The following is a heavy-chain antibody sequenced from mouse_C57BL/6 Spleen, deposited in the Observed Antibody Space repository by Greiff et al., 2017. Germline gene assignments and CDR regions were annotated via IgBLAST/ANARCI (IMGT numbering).Heavy chain of an antibody. D-gene: IGHD1-1*01. Sequence: EVKVVESGGGLVKPGGSLKLSCAASGFTFSDYGMHWVRQAPEKGLEWVAYISSGSSTIYYADTVKGRFTISRVNAKTTLFLQMTSLRSEDTAMYYCARSPYGSSYVDYWGQGTTLTVSS. CDR1: GFTFSDYG. J-gene: IGHJ2*01. CDR2: ISSGSSTI. V-gene: IGHV5-17*01. CDR3: ARSPYGSSYVDY.